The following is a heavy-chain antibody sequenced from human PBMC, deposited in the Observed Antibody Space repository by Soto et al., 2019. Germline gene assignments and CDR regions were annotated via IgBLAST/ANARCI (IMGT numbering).Heavy chain of an antibody. V-gene: IGHV3-23*01. CDR1: GFTCSSYA. CDR3: VRAPYFYGSGQGLYRYLDS. D-gene: IGHD3-10*01. CDR2: VSGSGDYT. Sequence: GGSLRLSCAASGFTCSSYAMSWVRQAPGKGLEWVSGVSGSGDYTNYADSVKGRFTISRDNSKNTLYLQINSLRAEDTALYYCVRAPYFYGSGQGLYRYLDSWGQGTLVTVSS. J-gene: IGHJ4*02.